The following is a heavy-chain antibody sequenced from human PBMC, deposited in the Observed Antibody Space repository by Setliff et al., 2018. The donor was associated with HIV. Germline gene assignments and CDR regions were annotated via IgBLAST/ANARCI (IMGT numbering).Heavy chain of an antibody. V-gene: IGHV1-69*05. D-gene: IGHD1-26*01. CDR2: IIPMFGTA. Sequence: SVKVSCKASGDTFRSRAFNWVRQAPGQGPEWMGGIIPMFGTANYAQKFQGRFTISRDNSKNTLDLQMSSLEAEDTAVYYCVREERAADSGSYYSSRWFDRWGQGTLVTVSS. J-gene: IGHJ5*02. CDR3: VREERAADSGSYYSSRWFDR. CDR1: GDTFRSRA.